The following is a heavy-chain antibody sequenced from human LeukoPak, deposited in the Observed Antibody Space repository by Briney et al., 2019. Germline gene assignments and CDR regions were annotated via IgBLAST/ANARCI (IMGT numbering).Heavy chain of an antibody. CDR3: ARVTGAYNLVDC. CDR1: GFTFSNYC. Sequence: PGGSLRLSCAASGFTFSNYCMHWVRQAPGKGLDWVSRISDAGGHTFYADSVKDRFAISRDNAKNTLYLQMNSLITDDTAVYYYARVTGAYNLVDCWGQGTLVTVS. D-gene: IGHD5-24*01. CDR2: ISDAGGHT. V-gene: IGHV3-74*01. J-gene: IGHJ4*02.